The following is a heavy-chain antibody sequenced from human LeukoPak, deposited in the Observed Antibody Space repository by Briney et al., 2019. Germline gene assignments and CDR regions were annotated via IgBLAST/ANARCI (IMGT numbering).Heavy chain of an antibody. J-gene: IGHJ4*02. CDR1: GGSVSSGSYY. CDR3: ARVGNRGYSYGTLDY. V-gene: IGHV4-61*01. Sequence: SETLSLTCTVSGGSVSSGSYYWSWIRQPPGKGLEWFGYIYYSGSTNYNPSLKSRVTISVDTSKNQFSLKLSSVTAADTAVYYCARVGNRGYSYGTLDYWGQGTLVTVSS. D-gene: IGHD5-18*01. CDR2: IYYSGST.